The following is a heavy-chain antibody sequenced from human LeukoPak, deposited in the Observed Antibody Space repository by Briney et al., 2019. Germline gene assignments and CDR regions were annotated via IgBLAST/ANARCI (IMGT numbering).Heavy chain of an antibody. CDR2: ISSSSSTI. CDR1: GFTFSSYW. J-gene: IGHJ4*02. D-gene: IGHD4-23*01. CDR3: ASLSLRWSDY. Sequence: GGSLRLSCAASGFTFSSYWMHWVRQAPGKGLEWVSYISSSSSTIYYADSVKGRFTISRDNAKNSLYLQMNSLRAEDTAVYYCASLSLRWSDYWGQGTLVTVSS. V-gene: IGHV3-48*04.